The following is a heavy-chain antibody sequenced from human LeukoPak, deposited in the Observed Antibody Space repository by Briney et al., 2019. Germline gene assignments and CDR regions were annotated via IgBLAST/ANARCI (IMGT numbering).Heavy chain of an antibody. CDR2: IYTSGST. D-gene: IGHD1-26*01. V-gene: IGHV4-4*07. Sequence: SETLSLTCTVSGGSISRYYWSWIRQPAGKGLEWIGRIYTSGSTNYNPSLKSRVTMSVDTSKNQFSLKLSSVTAADTAVYYCARFVVGATENDYYYYMDVWGKGTTVTVSS. CDR3: ARFVVGATENDYYYYMDV. J-gene: IGHJ6*03. CDR1: GGSISRYY.